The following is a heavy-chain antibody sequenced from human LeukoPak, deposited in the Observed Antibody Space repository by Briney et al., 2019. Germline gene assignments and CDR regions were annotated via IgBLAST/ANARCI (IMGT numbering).Heavy chain of an antibody. D-gene: IGHD6-13*01. J-gene: IGHJ6*02. CDR1: GFTVSSNY. CDR2: IYSGGST. V-gene: IGHV3-66*01. CDR3: ARDPTPGYSSSWFGYYYYGVDV. Sequence: QAGGSLRLSCAASGFTVSSNYMSWVRQAPGKGLEWVSVIYSGGSTYYADSVKGRFTISRDNSKNTLYLQMNSLRAEDTAVYYCARDPTPGYSSSWFGYYYYGVDVWGQGTTVTVSS.